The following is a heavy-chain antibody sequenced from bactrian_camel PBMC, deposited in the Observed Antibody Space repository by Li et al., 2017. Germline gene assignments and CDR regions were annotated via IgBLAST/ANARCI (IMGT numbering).Heavy chain of an antibody. CDR1: GFTFDEAD. D-gene: IGHD2*01. CDR2: ISNDGST. J-gene: IGHJ4*01. V-gene: IGHV3S55*01. Sequence: VQLVESGGGSVQAGGSLRLVCIASGFTFDEADMGWYRQAPGTECELVSTISNDGSTYYADSVKGRFTSSRDNAKNTQSLQMNSLKAEDTAAYSCAAFGGGDCPISGYEGRGPRSPSP.